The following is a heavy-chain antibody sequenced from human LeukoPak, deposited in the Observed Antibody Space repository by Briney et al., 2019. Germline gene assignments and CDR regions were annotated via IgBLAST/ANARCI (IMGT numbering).Heavy chain of an antibody. V-gene: IGHV3-53*01. D-gene: IGHD3-16*01. J-gene: IGHJ4*02. Sequence: PGGSLRLSSAASRFAVSINSMSWGPQGPGKGLWSDSDMYSGCNTYYADHVKRRFTISRDSSKNKVYLQMNSLRGEDRAVYYCARGETSSYDDWGEGTQVTLSS. CDR1: RFAVSINS. CDR3: ARGETSSYDD. CDR2: MYSGCNT.